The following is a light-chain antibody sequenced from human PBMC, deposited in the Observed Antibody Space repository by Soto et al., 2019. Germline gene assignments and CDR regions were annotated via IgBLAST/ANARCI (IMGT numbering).Light chain of an antibody. CDR1: SGSIASNY. CDR2: EDN. V-gene: IGLV6-57*04. CDR3: QSYDSSNSVV. Sequence: NFMLTQPHSVSESPGKTVTISCTRSSGSIASNYVQWYQQRPGSAPTTVIYEDNQRPSGVPDRFSGSIDSSSNSASLTISGLKTEDEADYCCQSYDSSNSVVFGGGTKLTVL. J-gene: IGLJ2*01.